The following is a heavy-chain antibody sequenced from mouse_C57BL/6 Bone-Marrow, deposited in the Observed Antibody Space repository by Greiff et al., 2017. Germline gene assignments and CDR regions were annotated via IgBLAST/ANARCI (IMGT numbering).Heavy chain of an antibody. Sequence: DVQLQESGGGLVKPGGSLKLSCAASGFTFSDYGMHWVRQAPEKGLEWVAYISSGSSTIYYADTVKGRFTISRDTAKNTLFLQMTSLRSEDTAMYYCARPDYYGSSYTAYWGQGTLVTVSA. CDR3: ARPDYYGSSYTAY. D-gene: IGHD1-1*01. V-gene: IGHV5-17*01. J-gene: IGHJ3*01. CDR2: ISSGSSTI. CDR1: GFTFSDYG.